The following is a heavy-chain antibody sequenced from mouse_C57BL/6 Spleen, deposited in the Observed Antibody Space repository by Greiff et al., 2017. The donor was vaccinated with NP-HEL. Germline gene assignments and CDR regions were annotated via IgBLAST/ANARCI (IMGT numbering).Heavy chain of an antibody. V-gene: IGHV14-4*01. Sequence: EVQGVESGAELVRPGASVKLSCTASGFNIKDDYMHWVKQSPEQGLEWIGWIDPENGDTEYASKFQGKATITADKSTNTAYLQLSSLTSEDTAVYYCATAVVATSMDYWGQGTSVTVSS. CDR1: GFNIKDDY. CDR3: ATAVVATSMDY. D-gene: IGHD1-1*01. J-gene: IGHJ4*01. CDR2: IDPENGDT.